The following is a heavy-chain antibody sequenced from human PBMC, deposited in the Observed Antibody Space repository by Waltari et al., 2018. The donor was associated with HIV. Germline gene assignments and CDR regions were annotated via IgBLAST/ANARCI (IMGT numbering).Heavy chain of an antibody. D-gene: IGHD6-13*01. CDR1: GFSLSTSGMC. J-gene: IGHJ2*01. Sequence: QVTLRESGPALVKPTQTLTLTCTFSGFSLSTSGMCVSWIRQPPGKALEWLARIDWDDDKYYSTSLKTRLTISKDTSKNQVVLTMTNMYPVDTATYYCARMRGYSSSCRWYFDLWGRGTLVTVSS. V-gene: IGHV2-70*15. CDR2: IDWDDDK. CDR3: ARMRGYSSSCRWYFDL.